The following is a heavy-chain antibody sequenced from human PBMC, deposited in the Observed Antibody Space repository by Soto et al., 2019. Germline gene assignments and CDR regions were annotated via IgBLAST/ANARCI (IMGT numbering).Heavy chain of an antibody. CDR1: GFSVTANY. Sequence: EVQVVESGGGLIQPGGSLRLSCEVSGFSVTANYMSWVRQAPGKGLEWGSVIYSGGSTYYIDSMKGRFSISRDLSKNTLYLQLNTLRAEDTAVYYCHASGYWGQGTLVTVSP. J-gene: IGHJ4*02. V-gene: IGHV3-53*01. CDR3: HASGY. D-gene: IGHD2-2*01. CDR2: IYSGGST.